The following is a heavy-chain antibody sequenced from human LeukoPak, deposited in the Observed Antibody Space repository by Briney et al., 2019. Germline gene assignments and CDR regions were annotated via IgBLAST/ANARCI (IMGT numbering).Heavy chain of an antibody. CDR1: GFTFSSYA. V-gene: IGHV3-23*01. Sequence: GGSLRLSCAASGFTFSSYAMSWVRQAPGKGLEWVSAISGSGGSTYYADSVKGRFTISRDDSKNTLYMQMNSLRAEDTAVYYCAKDGSSWYVDYFDDWGQGTLVTVSS. J-gene: IGHJ4*02. D-gene: IGHD6-13*01. CDR3: AKDGSSWYVDYFDD. CDR2: ISGSGGST.